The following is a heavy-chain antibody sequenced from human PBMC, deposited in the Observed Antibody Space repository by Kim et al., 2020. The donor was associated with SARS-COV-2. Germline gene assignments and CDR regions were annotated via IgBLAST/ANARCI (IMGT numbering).Heavy chain of an antibody. CDR3: ARGQITMVRGVNHYYGMDV. Sequence: ASVKVSCKASGYTFTSYYMHWVRQAPGQGLEWMGIINPSGGSTSYAQKFQGRVTMTRDTSTSTVYMELSSLRSEDTAVYYCARGQITMVRGVNHYYGMDVWGQGTTVTVSS. CDR2: INPSGGST. D-gene: IGHD3-10*01. V-gene: IGHV1-46*01. CDR1: GYTFTSYY. J-gene: IGHJ6*02.